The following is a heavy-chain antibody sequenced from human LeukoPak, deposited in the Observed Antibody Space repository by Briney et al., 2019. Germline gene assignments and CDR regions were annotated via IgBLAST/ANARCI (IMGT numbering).Heavy chain of an antibody. V-gene: IGHV3-23*01. CDR2: ISGSGGST. J-gene: IGHJ4*02. CDR3: ARLRRLSWGGTYYYYFDY. Sequence: GGSLRLSCAASGFTFSSYAMSWVRQAPGKGLEWVSAISGSGGSTYYADSVKGRFTISRDNAKNSLYLQMNSLRAEDTAVFYCARLRRLSWGGTYYYYFDYWGQGTLVTVSS. CDR1: GFTFSSYA. D-gene: IGHD1-26*01.